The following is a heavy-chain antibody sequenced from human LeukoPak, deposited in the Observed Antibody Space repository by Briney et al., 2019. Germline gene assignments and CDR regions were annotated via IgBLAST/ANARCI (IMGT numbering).Heavy chain of an antibody. CDR2: ISSSSSSYI. D-gene: IGHD6-13*01. CDR3: AAAGTQPNWFDP. V-gene: IGHV3-21*01. CDR1: GFTFSSYS. J-gene: IGHJ5*02. Sequence: GGSLRLSCAASGFTFSSYSMNWVRQAPGKGLEWVSSISSSSSSYIYYAYSVKGRFTISRDNAKNSLYLQMNSLRAEDTAVYYCAAAGTQPNWFDPWGQGTLVTVSS.